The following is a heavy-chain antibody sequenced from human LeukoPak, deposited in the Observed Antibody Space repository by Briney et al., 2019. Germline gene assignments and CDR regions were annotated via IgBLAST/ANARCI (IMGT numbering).Heavy chain of an antibody. D-gene: IGHD3-9*01. Sequence: PGGSLRLSCAASGFTFSSHWMSWVRQAPRKGLEWVANIKQDGSEKYYVDSVKGRFTISRDNAKNSLYLQINSLRAEDTAVYYCARDGIPLTGSFYGMDVLGQGTTVTVSS. J-gene: IGHJ6*02. CDR1: GFTFSSHW. V-gene: IGHV3-7*01. CDR3: ARDGIPLTGSFYGMDV. CDR2: IKQDGSEK.